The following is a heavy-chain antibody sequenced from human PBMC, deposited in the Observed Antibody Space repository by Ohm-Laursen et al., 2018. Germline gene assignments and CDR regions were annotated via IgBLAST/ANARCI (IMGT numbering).Heavy chain of an antibody. Sequence: GSLRLSCAASGFTFTTYGMAWVRQAPGKGLAWVSAISPIGATYYADSVKGRFTISRDNAKNSLYLQMNSLRAEDTALYYCAKADSIAVAGNVPTLFDPWGQGTLVTVSS. CDR3: AKADSIAVAGNVPTLFDP. J-gene: IGHJ5*02. D-gene: IGHD6-19*01. V-gene: IGHV3-23*01. CDR1: GFTFTTYG. CDR2: ISPIGAT.